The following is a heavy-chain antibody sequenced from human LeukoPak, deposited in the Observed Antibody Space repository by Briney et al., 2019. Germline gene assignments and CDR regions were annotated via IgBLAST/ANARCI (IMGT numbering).Heavy chain of an antibody. CDR3: ATLRGNSYGVGDY. CDR2: INHSGST. Sequence: SETLSLTCAVYGGSFSGYYWSWIRQPPGKGLEWIGEINHSGSTNYNPSLESGVTISVDTSKNQFSLKLSSVTAADTAVYYCATLRGNSYGVGDYWGQGTLVTVSS. D-gene: IGHD5-18*01. V-gene: IGHV4-34*01. CDR1: GGSFSGYY. J-gene: IGHJ4*02.